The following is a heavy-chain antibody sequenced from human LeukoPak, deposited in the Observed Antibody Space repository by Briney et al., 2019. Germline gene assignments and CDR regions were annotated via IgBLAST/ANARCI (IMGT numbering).Heavy chain of an antibody. CDR1: GYSISSGYY. J-gene: IGHJ6*03. CDR2: IYDSGST. V-gene: IGHV4-38-2*01. D-gene: IGHD3-3*02. CDR3: ARHLGASSLTRYYYYMDV. Sequence: SETLSLTCAVSGYSISSGYYWGWIPRPPGKGLERIGTIYDSGSTYYNPSLKSPVTTSVDTSKNQFSLKLSSVTAAETAVYYCARHLGASSLTRYYYYMDVWGKGTTVTVSS.